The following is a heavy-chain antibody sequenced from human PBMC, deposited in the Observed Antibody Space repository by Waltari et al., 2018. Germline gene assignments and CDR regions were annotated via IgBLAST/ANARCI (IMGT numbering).Heavy chain of an antibody. D-gene: IGHD3-22*01. CDR1: GGSISSGSYY. CDR2: IYTSWST. J-gene: IGHJ5*02. Sequence: QVQLQESGPGLVKPSQTLSLTCTVSGGSISSGSYYWSWIRQPAGKGLEWIGYIYTSWSTNYYPSLKSRVTISVDTSKNQFSLKLSSVAAADTAVYYCARANGYYTMGGWFDPWGQGTLVTVSS. V-gene: IGHV4-61*09. CDR3: ARANGYYTMGGWFDP.